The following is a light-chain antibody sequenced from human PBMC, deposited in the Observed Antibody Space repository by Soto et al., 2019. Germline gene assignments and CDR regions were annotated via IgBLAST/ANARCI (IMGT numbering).Light chain of an antibody. CDR3: CSYAGNYTF. Sequence: QTALTQPRSVSGCPGQSVTISCTGTSNDVGGYDYVSWYQQYPGKAPTYILYDVTKRPSGVPDRFSGSKSGNTASLTISGLQADDEADYYCCSYAGNYTFFGGGTKVTVL. CDR2: DVT. V-gene: IGLV2-11*01. J-gene: IGLJ2*01. CDR1: SNDVGGYDY.